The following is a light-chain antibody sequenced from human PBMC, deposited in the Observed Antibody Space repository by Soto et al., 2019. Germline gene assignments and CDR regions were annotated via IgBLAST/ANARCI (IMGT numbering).Light chain of an antibody. Sequence: EVVMTQSPATLSVSPGERAMLSCRASQSVRSNLAWYQQKPGQAPRLLIYGASTRANGIPARFSGSGSGTEFTLTISSLQSEDFAVYYCQQYNNWPPYTFGQGTKLEIK. CDR2: GAS. CDR1: QSVRSN. CDR3: QQYNNWPPYT. V-gene: IGKV3-15*01. J-gene: IGKJ2*01.